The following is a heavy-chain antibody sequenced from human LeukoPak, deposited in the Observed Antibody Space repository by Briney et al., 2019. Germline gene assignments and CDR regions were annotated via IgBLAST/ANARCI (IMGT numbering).Heavy chain of an antibody. CDR3: ARDRDNSGYYFDY. D-gene: IGHD3-22*01. CDR1: GGSISSYY. V-gene: IGHV4-59*01. Sequence: SETLSLTCTVSGGSISSYYWSWIRQPPGKGLEWIGYIYYSGSTHYNPSLKSRATISVDPSRSQFSLKLNSVTAADTALYCCARDRDNSGYYFDYWGQGILVTVSS. CDR2: IYYSGST. J-gene: IGHJ4*02.